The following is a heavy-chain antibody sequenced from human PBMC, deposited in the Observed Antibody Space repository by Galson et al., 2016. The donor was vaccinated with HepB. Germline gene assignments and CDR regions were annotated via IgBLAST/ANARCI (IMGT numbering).Heavy chain of an antibody. CDR3: AKDYGSGSYYKFHAFDI. J-gene: IGHJ3*02. V-gene: IGHV3-23*01. CDR2: ISGSGDST. D-gene: IGHD3-10*01. Sequence: SLRLSCAASGFTFSSYAMTWVRQAPGKGLEWVSTISGSGDSTYYADSVKGRFTISRDNSKTTLYLQMNSLRAEDTAVYYCAKDYGSGSYYKFHAFDIWGQGTMVTVSS. CDR1: GFTFSSYA.